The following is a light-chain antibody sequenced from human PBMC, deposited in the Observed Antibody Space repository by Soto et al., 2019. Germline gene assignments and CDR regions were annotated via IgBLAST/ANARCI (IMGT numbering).Light chain of an antibody. CDR1: SGHSSYA. V-gene: IGLV4-69*01. CDR3: PTWGTGIHKV. CDR2: LNSDGSH. Sequence: QSVLTQSPSASASLGASVKLTCTLSSGHSSYAIAWHQQQPEKGPRYLMKLNSDGSHSKGDGIPDRFSGSSSGAERYLTISILQYEDEADYYCPTWGTGIHKVFGGGTKVTVL. J-gene: IGLJ3*02.